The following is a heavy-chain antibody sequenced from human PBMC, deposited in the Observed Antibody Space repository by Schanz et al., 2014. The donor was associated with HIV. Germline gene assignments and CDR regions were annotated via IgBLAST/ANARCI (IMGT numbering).Heavy chain of an antibody. CDR1: GFTFSSYA. V-gene: IGHV3-33*08. J-gene: IGHJ4*02. Sequence: VQLLESGGGLVRPGGSLRIFCATSGFTFSSYAMNWVRQAPGKGLERVAVIWYDGSNKYYADSVKGRFTISRDNSKNTLYLQMNSLRAEDTAVYYCARGGIWEWDQPDFDYWGQGTLVTVSS. CDR2: IWYDGSNK. CDR3: ARGGIWEWDQPDFDY. D-gene: IGHD2-15*01.